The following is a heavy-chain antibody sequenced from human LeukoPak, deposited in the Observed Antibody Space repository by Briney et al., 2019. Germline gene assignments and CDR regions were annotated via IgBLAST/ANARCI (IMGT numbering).Heavy chain of an antibody. D-gene: IGHD6-19*01. V-gene: IGHV4-4*07. J-gene: IGHJ5*02. CDR3: ATGKPQRYSSGWYVKWLDP. CDR2: ISTSGST. CDR1: GGSISSYY. Sequence: SETLSLTCTVSGGSISSYYWSWIRQPAGKGLEWIGRISTSGSTNYNPSLKSRVSMSLDTSKNQFSLNLSSVTAADTAVYYCATGKPQRYSSGWYVKWLDPWGQGTLVTVSS.